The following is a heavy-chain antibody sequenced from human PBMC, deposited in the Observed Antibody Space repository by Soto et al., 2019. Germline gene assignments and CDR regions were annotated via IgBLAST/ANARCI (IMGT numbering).Heavy chain of an antibody. CDR1: GFTFSSYW. J-gene: IGHJ4*02. D-gene: IGHD6-6*01. CDR3: ARGETRHSSLSVY. Sequence: EVQLVESGGGLVQPGGSLRLSGAASGFTFSSYWMHWVRQPPGKGLVWVSRISTDGSSTSYADSVKGRFTISRDNAENTLYLQMNSLTAEDTAVYYCARGETRHSSLSVYWGQGTLVTVAS. CDR2: ISTDGSST. V-gene: IGHV3-74*01.